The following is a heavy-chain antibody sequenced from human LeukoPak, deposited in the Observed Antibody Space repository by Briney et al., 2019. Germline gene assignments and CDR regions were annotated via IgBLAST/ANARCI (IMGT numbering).Heavy chain of an antibody. CDR1: GYTFTGYY. CDR2: INPNSGGT. V-gene: IGHV1-2*02. Sequence: GASVKVSCKASGYTFTGYYMHWVRQAPGQGLEWMGWINPNSGGTNYAQKFQGRVTMTRGTSISTAYMELSRLRSDDTAVYYCAREIAAAGWGFDPWGQGTLVTVSS. CDR3: AREIAAAGWGFDP. J-gene: IGHJ5*02. D-gene: IGHD6-13*01.